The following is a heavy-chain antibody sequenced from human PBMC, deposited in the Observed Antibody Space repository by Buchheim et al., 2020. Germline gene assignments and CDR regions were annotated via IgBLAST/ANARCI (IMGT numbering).Heavy chain of an antibody. Sequence: QVQLQQWGAGLLKPSETLSLTCAVYGGSFSGYYWSWIRQPPGKGLEWIGEINHSGSTNYNPSLKSRVTISVDTSKYHFSLHLSSVTAADTAVYYCARGHSVAGTVGWFDPWGQGTL. CDR2: INHSGST. CDR1: GGSFSGYY. J-gene: IGHJ5*02. V-gene: IGHV4-34*01. CDR3: ARGHSVAGTVGWFDP. D-gene: IGHD6-19*01.